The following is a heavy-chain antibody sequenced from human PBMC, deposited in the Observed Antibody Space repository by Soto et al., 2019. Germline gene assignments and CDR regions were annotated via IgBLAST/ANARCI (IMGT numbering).Heavy chain of an antibody. D-gene: IGHD5-12*01. CDR3: ARGPYGGYVYYFDY. CDR2: MNPNSGNT. Sequence: GASVKVSCKASGYTFTSYDINWVRQATGQGLEWMGWMNPNSGNTGYAQKFQGRVTMTRNTSISTAYMELSSLRPEDTAVYYCARGPYGGYVYYFDYWGQGTLVTVSS. CDR1: GYTFTSYD. V-gene: IGHV1-8*01. J-gene: IGHJ4*02.